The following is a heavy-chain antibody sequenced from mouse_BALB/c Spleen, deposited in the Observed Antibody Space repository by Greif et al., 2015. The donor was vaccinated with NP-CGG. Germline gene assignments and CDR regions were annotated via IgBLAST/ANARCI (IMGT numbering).Heavy chain of an antibody. CDR1: GYTFTSYW. CDR3: ARDYDYWYFDV. D-gene: IGHD2-4*01. J-gene: IGHJ1*01. Sequence: VQLQQSGAELAKPGASVKMSCKASGYTFTSYWMHWVKQRPGQGLEWIGYINPSTGYTEYNQKFKDKATLTADKSSSTAYMQLSSLTSEDSAVYYCARDYDYWYFDVWGAGTTVIVSS. V-gene: IGHV1-7*01. CDR2: INPSTGYT.